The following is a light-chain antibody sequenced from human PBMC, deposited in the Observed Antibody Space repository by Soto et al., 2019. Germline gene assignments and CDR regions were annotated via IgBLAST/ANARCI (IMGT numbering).Light chain of an antibody. CDR1: QTISNW. CDR3: QKYNSCWT. J-gene: IGKJ1*01. V-gene: IGKV1-5*01. Sequence: IQMTQSLSTLSAYVEDRVTISCRASQTISNWLAWYQQKPGKAPKLLIYDASSLESGVPSRFSGSGSGTEFTLTISSLQPEDFATYYCQKYNSCWTSGQRGKADIK. CDR2: DAS.